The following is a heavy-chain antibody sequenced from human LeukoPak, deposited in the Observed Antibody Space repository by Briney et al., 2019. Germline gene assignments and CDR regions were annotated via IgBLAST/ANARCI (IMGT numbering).Heavy chain of an antibody. CDR2: ISSGDST. Sequence: GGSLRLSCAASGFTVSSNYMCWVRQAPGKGLEWVSLISSGDSTYYTDSVKGRFTISRDKSKNTLYLQMNSLRAEDTAVYYCAREGYYDSSGYYLHWGQGTLVTVSS. CDR3: AREGYYDSSGYYLH. V-gene: IGHV3-66*01. D-gene: IGHD3-22*01. J-gene: IGHJ4*02. CDR1: GFTVSSNY.